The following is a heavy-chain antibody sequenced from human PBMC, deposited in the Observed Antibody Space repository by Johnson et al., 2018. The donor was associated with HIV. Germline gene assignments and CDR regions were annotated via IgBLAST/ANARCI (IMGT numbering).Heavy chain of an antibody. V-gene: IGHV3-11*04. CDR2: ISSSGRTI. Sequence: QVPLVESGGDLVKPGGSLRLSCAASGFIFSDYYMTWIRQAPGQGPESISYISSSGRTIYYADSVKGRFTLSRDNAKKSLYLQMNSLRAEDTAVYYCAREEGTDILTRGDAFDIWGQGTMVTVSS. CDR3: AREEGTDILTRGDAFDI. D-gene: IGHD3-9*01. CDR1: GFIFSDYY. J-gene: IGHJ3*02.